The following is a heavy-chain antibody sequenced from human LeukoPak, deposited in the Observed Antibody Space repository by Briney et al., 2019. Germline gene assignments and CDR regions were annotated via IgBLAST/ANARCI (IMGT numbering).Heavy chain of an antibody. CDR1: GFIFNNYW. CDR3: ATSPRV. J-gene: IGHJ6*04. V-gene: IGHV3-7*01. CDR2: IKEDGSEK. Sequence: PGGSLRLSCAASGFIFNNYWMTWVRQAPGKGLEWVANIKEDGSEKYYVDSVKGRFTISRDNAKNSLFLQMNSLRAEDTAVYYCATSPRVWGKGTTVTVSS.